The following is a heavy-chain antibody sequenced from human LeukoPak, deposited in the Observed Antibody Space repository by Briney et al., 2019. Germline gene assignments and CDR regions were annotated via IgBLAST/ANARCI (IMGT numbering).Heavy chain of an antibody. CDR2: ISGGSSFT. CDR1: GFSFSSFS. D-gene: IGHD1-1*01. J-gene: IGHJ4*02. Sequence: PGGSLRLSCAASGFSFSSFSMNWVRQAPGKGLEWVSYISGGSSFTYYVDSVKGRFTISRDNAKNSLYLQMNSLRAEDTAVYYCARSELSPSDFDYWGQGTLVTVSS. V-gene: IGHV3-21*01. CDR3: ARSELSPSDFDY.